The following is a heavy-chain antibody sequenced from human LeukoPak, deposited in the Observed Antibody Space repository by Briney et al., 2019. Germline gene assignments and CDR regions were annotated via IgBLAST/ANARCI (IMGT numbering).Heavy chain of an antibody. Sequence: PGGSLRLSCAASGFTFSDYAMTWVRQDPGKGLEWISTISGSGGSTYYADSVKGRFTISRDNSKTTLYLQMNSLRDEDTAVYYCARRGGGGRSDALDIWGQGTMVTVSS. CDR3: ARRGGGGRSDALDI. D-gene: IGHD2-21*01. J-gene: IGHJ3*02. CDR2: ISGSGGST. V-gene: IGHV3-23*01. CDR1: GFTFSDYA.